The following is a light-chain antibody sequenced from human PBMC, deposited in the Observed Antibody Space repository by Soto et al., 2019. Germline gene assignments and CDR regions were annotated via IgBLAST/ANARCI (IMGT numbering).Light chain of an antibody. V-gene: IGKV3-20*01. J-gene: IGKJ1*01. CDR1: LTVTNNY. CDR2: DAS. Sequence: ELVLTHSPDTLSLSPGERATLSCRASLTVTNNYLAWYQQKAGQAPRLVIYDASTRATGIPDRFSASGSGTDFTLTISRLEPEDFAVYFCQQYASAPLTFGQGTKVEVK. CDR3: QQYASAPLT.